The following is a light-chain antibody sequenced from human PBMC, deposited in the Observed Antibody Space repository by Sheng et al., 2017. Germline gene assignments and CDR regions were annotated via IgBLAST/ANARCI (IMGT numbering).Light chain of an antibody. CDR2: WAS. CDR1: QSVLYSSNNKNY. CDR3: QQYYSTPPRT. V-gene: IGKV4-1*01. Sequence: DIVMTQSPDSLAVSLGERATINCKSSQSVLYSSNNKNYLAWYQQKPGQPPKLLLYWASTRESGVPDRFSGSGSGTDFTLTISSLQAEDVAVYYCQQYYSTPPRTFGQGT. J-gene: IGKJ2*01.